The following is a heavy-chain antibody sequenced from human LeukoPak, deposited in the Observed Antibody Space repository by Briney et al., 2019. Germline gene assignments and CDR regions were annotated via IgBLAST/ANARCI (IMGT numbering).Heavy chain of an antibody. CDR3: ARDEYYDILTGYSTPDY. J-gene: IGHJ4*02. D-gene: IGHD3-9*01. CDR1: GGTFSSYA. Sequence: ASVKVSCKASGGTFSSYAISWVRQAPGQGLEWMGWISAYNGNTNYAQKLQGRVTMTTDTSTSTAYMELRSLRSDDTAVYYCARDEYYDILTGYSTPDYWGQGTLVTVSS. V-gene: IGHV1-18*01. CDR2: ISAYNGNT.